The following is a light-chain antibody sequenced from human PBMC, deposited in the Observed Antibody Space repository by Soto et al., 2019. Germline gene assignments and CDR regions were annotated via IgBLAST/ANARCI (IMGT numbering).Light chain of an antibody. CDR3: QQYENYWT. V-gene: IGKV1-5*01. CDR1: QSVSGW. CDR2: DVS. Sequence: DIQMTQSPSTLSASVGDTVTVTCRASQSVSGWLAWYQQKPGEAPKLLIYDVSTLDSGVPSRFSGSASGTEFSLTISNLQPDDCATYYCQQYENYWTFGQGTKVDI. J-gene: IGKJ1*01.